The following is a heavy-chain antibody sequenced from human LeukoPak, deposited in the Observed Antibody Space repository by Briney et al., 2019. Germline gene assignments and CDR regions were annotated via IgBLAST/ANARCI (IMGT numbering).Heavy chain of an antibody. V-gene: IGHV4-39*01. CDR2: ISYSENT. CDR1: GDSISTSTYY. CDR3: ARRSGKYSQKVLDY. J-gene: IGHJ4*02. Sequence: PSETLSLTCTVSGDSISTSTYYWGWIRQPPGEGLEWIASISYSENTYYNPSLKSRVTISVDTSKNQFSLKLTSVTAADTAVYYCARRSGKYSQKVLDYWGQGTLVTVSS. D-gene: IGHD1-26*01.